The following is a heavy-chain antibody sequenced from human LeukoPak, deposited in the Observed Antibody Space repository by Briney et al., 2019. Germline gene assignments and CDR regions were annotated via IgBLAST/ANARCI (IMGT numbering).Heavy chain of an antibody. D-gene: IGHD3-3*01. CDR1: GGSISSGSYY. CDR2: IYTSGST. V-gene: IGHV4-61*02. Sequence: SETLSLTCTVSGGSISSGSYYWSWIRQPAGKGLEWIGRIYTSGSTNYNLSLKSRVTIAVDTSKNQFSLKLSSVTAADTAVYYCARDRGASITIFGVVIPGDYYYYYMDVWGKGTTVTVSS. CDR3: ARDRGASITIFGVVIPGDYYYYYMDV. J-gene: IGHJ6*03.